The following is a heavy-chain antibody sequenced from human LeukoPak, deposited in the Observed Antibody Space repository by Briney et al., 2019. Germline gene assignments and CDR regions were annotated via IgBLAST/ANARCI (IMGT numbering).Heavy chain of an antibody. CDR1: GCTFSSYW. Sequence: GGSLRLSCAASGCTFSSYWMSWVRQAPGKGLEWVANIKQDGSEKYYVDSGKGRFTISRDNAKNSLYLQMNSLRAEDTAVYYCARGGVTISGVVSHPWDVWGNGTTVTVSS. CDR3: ARGGVTISGVVSHPWDV. V-gene: IGHV3-7*01. J-gene: IGHJ6*04. D-gene: IGHD3-3*01. CDR2: IKQDGSEK.